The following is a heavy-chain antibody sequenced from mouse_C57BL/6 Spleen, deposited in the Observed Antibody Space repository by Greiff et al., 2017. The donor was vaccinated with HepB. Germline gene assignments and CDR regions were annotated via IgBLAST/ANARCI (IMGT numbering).Heavy chain of an antibody. D-gene: IGHD2-13*01. CDR2: IDPSDSYT. CDR3: AREGLENFDY. Sequence: QVQLKQSGAELVMPGASVKLSCKASGYTFTSYWMHWVKQRPGQGLEWIGEIDPSDSYTNYNQKFKGKSTLTVDKSSSTAYMQLSSLTSEDSAVYYCAREGLENFDYWGQGTTLTVSS. V-gene: IGHV1-69*01. CDR1: GYTFTSYW. J-gene: IGHJ2*01.